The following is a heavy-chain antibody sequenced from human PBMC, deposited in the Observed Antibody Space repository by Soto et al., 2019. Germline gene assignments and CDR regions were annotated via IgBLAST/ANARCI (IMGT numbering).Heavy chain of an antibody. CDR2: IRGSGSDT. J-gene: IGHJ4*02. Sequence: EVQLLESGGGLVQPGGSLRLSCTASGFTFSSYAMTWVRQAPGRGLEWVSSIRGSGSDTYYADSVEGRFTISRDNSRNSLYLQMDSLRAEDTALSYCAKDGTPCGGGGNCFYYFDYWGQGTLVTVSS. D-gene: IGHD2-21*01. V-gene: IGHV3-23*01. CDR1: GFTFSSYA. CDR3: AKDGTPCGGGGNCFYYFDY.